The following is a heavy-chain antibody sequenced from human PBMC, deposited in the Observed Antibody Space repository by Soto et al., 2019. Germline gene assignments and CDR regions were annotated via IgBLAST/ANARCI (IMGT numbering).Heavy chain of an antibody. D-gene: IGHD2-8*01. J-gene: IGHJ3*02. CDR1: GFTFSDYY. Sequence: GGSLRLSCAASGFTFSDYYMSWIRQAPGKGLEWVSYINSSGSTIYYADSVKGRFTISRDNAKNSLYLQMNSLRAEDTAVYYCARGYCTNGVCYDAFDIWGQGTMVTVSS. V-gene: IGHV3-11*01. CDR2: INSSGSTI. CDR3: ARGYCTNGVCYDAFDI.